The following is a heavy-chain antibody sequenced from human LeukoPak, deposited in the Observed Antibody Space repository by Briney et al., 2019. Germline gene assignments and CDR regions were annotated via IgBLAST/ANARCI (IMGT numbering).Heavy chain of an antibody. CDR2: ISGSGDTT. V-gene: IGHV3-23*01. CDR1: GLTFSSYA. CDR3: AKSRGESRGASNY. D-gene: IGHD1-26*01. J-gene: IGHJ4*02. Sequence: GASLRLSCAASGLTFSSYAMNWVRQAPGKGLEWVSFISGSGDTTYYADSVKGRFTISRDNSKNTLYLQMNSLRAKDTAVYYCAKSRGESRGASNYWGQGTLVTVSS.